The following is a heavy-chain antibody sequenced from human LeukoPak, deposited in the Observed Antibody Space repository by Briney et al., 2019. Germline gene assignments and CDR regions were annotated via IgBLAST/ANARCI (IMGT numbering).Heavy chain of an antibody. J-gene: IGHJ3*02. D-gene: IGHD3-3*01. CDR1: GFTFSSYA. CDR2: INWNGGSI. CDR3: ARGVMICGVVRNAFDI. Sequence: GGSLRLSCAASGFTFSSYAMSWVRQAPGKGLEWVSGINWNGGSIGYADSVKGRFTISRDNAKNSLYLQMNSLRAEDTALYYCARGVMICGVVRNAFDIWGQGTLVTVSS. V-gene: IGHV3-20*04.